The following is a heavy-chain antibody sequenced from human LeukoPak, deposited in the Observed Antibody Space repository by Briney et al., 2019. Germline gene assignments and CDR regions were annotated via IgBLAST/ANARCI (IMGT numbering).Heavy chain of an antibody. D-gene: IGHD6-13*01. CDR2: IYTSGST. CDR1: GGSISSYY. J-gene: IGHJ6*03. CDR3: ARDGIAAAGPLVNYYYYYMDV. Sequence: SETLSLTCTVSGGSISSYYWSWIRQPAGKGLEWIGRIYTSGSTNYNPSLKSRVTMSVDTSKNQFSLKLSSVTAADTAVYYCARDGIAAAGPLVNYYYYYMDVWGKGTTVTVSS. V-gene: IGHV4-4*07.